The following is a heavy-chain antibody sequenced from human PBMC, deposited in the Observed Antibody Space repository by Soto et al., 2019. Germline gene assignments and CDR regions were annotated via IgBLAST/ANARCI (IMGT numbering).Heavy chain of an antibody. CDR1: GFTFDDYG. V-gene: IGHV3-20*04. D-gene: IGHD4-17*01. CDR3: AKDLYDYGDYPVVIDY. J-gene: IGHJ4*02. Sequence: PGGSLRLSCAASGFTFDDYGMSWVRQAPGKGLEWVSGINWNGGSTGYADSVKGRFTISRDNAKNSLYLQMNSLRAEDTAVYYCAKDLYDYGDYPVVIDYWGQGTLVTVSS. CDR2: INWNGGST.